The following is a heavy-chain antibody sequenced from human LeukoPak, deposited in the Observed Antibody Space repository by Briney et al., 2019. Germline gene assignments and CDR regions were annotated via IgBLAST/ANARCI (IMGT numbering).Heavy chain of an antibody. CDR2: INAGNGNT. Sequence: GASVKVSCKASGYTFTSYAMHWVRQAPGQRLEWMGWINAGNGNTKYSQKFQGRVTITRDTSASTAYMELSSLRSEDTAMYYCARDQKVGATPYFGMDVWGQGTTVTVSS. CDR1: GYTFTSYA. J-gene: IGHJ6*02. V-gene: IGHV1-3*01. D-gene: IGHD1-26*01. CDR3: ARDQKVGATPYFGMDV.